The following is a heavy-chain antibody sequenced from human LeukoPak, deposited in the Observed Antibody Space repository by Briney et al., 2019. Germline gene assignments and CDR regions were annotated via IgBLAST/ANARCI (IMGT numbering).Heavy chain of an antibody. Sequence: SETLSLTRTVSGGSISSYYWSWIRQTAGKGLEWIGRMYSSGSNYNPSLKSRVTMSIDTSTNQLSLKLSSVTAADTAVYYCARDSGTTGEVKFDPWGQGTLVTVSS. CDR1: GGSISSYY. CDR2: MYSSGS. V-gene: IGHV4-4*07. CDR3: ARDSGTTGEVKFDP. J-gene: IGHJ5*02. D-gene: IGHD3-10*01.